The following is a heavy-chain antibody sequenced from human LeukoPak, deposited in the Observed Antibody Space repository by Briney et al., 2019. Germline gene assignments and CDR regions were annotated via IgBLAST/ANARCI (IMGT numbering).Heavy chain of an antibody. D-gene: IGHD3-3*02. CDR2: IWYDGSNK. CDR3: ARDQGWAPGLAHY. Sequence: GGSLRLSCAASGFTFSSYGMHWVRQAPGKGLEWVAIIWYDGSNKYYADSVKGRFTISRDNSNNTLYLQMNSLRAEDTAVYYCARDQGWAPGLAHYWGQGTLVTVSS. J-gene: IGHJ4*02. V-gene: IGHV3-33*01. CDR1: GFTFSSYG.